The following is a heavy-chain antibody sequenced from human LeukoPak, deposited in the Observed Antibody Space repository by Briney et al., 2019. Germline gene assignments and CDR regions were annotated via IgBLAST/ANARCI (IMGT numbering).Heavy chain of an antibody. CDR2: ISSNGGST. Sequence: GGSLRLSCSASGFTFSSYAMHWVRQAPGKGLEYVSAISSNGGSTYYADSVKGRFTISRDNSKNTLYLQMSSLRAEDTAVYYCAREEGRGSAWYPEYFQHWGQGTLVTVSS. CDR3: AREEGRGSAWYPEYFQH. V-gene: IGHV3-64D*06. J-gene: IGHJ1*01. CDR1: GFTFSSYA. D-gene: IGHD6-19*01.